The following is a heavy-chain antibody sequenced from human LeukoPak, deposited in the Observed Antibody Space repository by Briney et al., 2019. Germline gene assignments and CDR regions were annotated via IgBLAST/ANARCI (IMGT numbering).Heavy chain of an antibody. D-gene: IGHD3-3*01. CDR1: GGSISSSNFY. CDR3: ARGLRITIFGVVIIPGWFDP. CDR2: IYYSGST. J-gene: IGHJ5*02. Sequence: PSETLSLTCTVSGGSISSSNFYWGWIRQPPGKGLEWIGSIYYSGSTYYNPSLKSRVTISVDTSKNQFSLKLSSVTAADTAVYYCARGLRITIFGVVIIPGWFDPWGQGTLVTVSS. V-gene: IGHV4-39*07.